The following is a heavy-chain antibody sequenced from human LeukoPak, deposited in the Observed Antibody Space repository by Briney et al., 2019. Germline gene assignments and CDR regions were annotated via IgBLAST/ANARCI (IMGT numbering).Heavy chain of an antibody. CDR2: INPNSGGT. CDR3: ARAADAPDGDWFDP. J-gene: IGHJ5*02. Sequence: ASVKVSCKASGYTFTGYYMHWVRQAPGQGLEWMGWINPNSGGTNYAQKFQGRVTMTRDTSISTAYMELSRLRSDDTAVYYCARAADAPDGDWFDPWGQGTLVTVSS. V-gene: IGHV1-2*02. CDR1: GYTFTGYY. D-gene: IGHD6-13*01.